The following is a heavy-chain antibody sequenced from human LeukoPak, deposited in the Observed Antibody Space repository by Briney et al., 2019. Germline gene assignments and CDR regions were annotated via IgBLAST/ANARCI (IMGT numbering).Heavy chain of an antibody. CDR2: IYYSGST. CDR1: GGSISSYY. CDR3: ARDRPYYYGSGSPYFDY. Sequence: SETLSLTCTVSGGSISSYYWSWIRQPPGKGLEWIGYIYYSGSTNHNPSLKSRVTISVDTSKNQFSLKLSSVTAADTAVYYCARDRPYYYGSGSPYFDYWGQGTLVTVSS. D-gene: IGHD3-10*01. J-gene: IGHJ4*02. V-gene: IGHV4-59*01.